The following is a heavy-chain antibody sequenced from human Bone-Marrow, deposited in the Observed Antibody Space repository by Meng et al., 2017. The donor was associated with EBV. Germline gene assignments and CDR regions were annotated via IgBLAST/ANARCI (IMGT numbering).Heavy chain of an antibody. D-gene: IGHD3-10*01. CDR2: ISAGIGTT. CDR1: GVTFSDSA. V-gene: IGHV3-23*01. CDR3: ALWFREHFDY. J-gene: IGHJ4*02. Sequence: VHCMGLGGGLVQLGVYLRSSGAAFGVTFSDSARSWVRQAPGKGLEWVSTISAGIGTTHYADSVKGRFTISRDNSKNTLYLQMNNLRADDTAVYYCALWFREHFDYWGQGTLVTVSS.